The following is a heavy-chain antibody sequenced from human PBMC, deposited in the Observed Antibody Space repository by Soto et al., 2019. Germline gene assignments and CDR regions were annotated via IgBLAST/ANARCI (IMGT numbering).Heavy chain of an antibody. V-gene: IGHV3-48*03. CDR3: ARDSGFEEFYTY. Sequence: GGSLRLSCAASGFTFSSYEMNWVRQAPGKGLEWVSYISGSGRTMYYADSVKGRFTISRDNARNSVYLQMNSLRAEDTAVYYCARDSGFEEFYTYWGQGTLVTVSS. J-gene: IGHJ4*02. CDR2: ISGSGRTM. D-gene: IGHD3-10*01. CDR1: GFTFSSYE.